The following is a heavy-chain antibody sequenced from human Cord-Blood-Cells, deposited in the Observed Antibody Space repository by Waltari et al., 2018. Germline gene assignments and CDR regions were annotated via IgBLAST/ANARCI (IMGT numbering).Heavy chain of an antibody. D-gene: IGHD6-13*01. CDR2: LIPILGRA. Sequence: QVQLVQSGAEVKKPGSSVKVSCKASGGTFSSYAISWVRQAPGQGLEWMGGLIPILGRAHYAQKFQGRVMSTADESTSAAYRELSRLRSEDTAVYYCAGSSSWYYFDDWGQGTLVTVA. CDR1: GGTFSSYA. V-gene: IGHV1-69*01. J-gene: IGHJ4*02. CDR3: AGSSSWYYFDD.